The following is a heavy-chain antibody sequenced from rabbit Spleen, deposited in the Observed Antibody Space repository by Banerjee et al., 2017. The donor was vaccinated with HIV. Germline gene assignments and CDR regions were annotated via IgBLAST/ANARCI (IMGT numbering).Heavy chain of an antibody. D-gene: IGHD2-1*01. V-gene: IGHV1S40*01. CDR3: LRDPYGDYGAIDL. J-gene: IGHJ4*01. CDR2: IYPDSSGST. Sequence: QSLEESGGDLVKPEGSLTLTCTASGFSFSSSYYMCWVRQAPGKGLECIACIYPDSSGSTYYASWAKGRFTISKTSSTTVTLEMTSLTAADTATYFCLRDPYGDYGAIDLCGPGTLVTVS. CDR1: GFSFSSSYY.